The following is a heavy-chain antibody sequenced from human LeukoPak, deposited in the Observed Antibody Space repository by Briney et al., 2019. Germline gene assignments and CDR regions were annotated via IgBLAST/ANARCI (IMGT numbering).Heavy chain of an antibody. CDR1: GFTFSSYG. V-gene: IGHV3-33*01. Sequence: GGSLRLSCAASGFTFSSYGMHWVRQAPGKGLEWVAVIWYDGSNKYYADSVKGRFTISRDNSKNTLYLQMNSLRAEDTAVYYCARVLAPYSSGWYSKIDYWGQGTLVTVSS. J-gene: IGHJ4*02. CDR2: IWYDGSNK. D-gene: IGHD6-19*01. CDR3: ARVLAPYSSGWYSKIDY.